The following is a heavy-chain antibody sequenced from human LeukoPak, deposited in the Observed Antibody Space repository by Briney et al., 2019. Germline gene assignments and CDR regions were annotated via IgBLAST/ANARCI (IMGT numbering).Heavy chain of an antibody. Sequence: PSETLSLTCAVYGGSFSGYYWSWIRQPPGKGLEWIGEINHSGSTNYNPSLKSRVAISVDKSKNQFSLNLNSVTTADTAVYYCARAGQGYCTSTSCYLSLDYWGQGTLVTVSS. CDR1: GGSFSGYY. D-gene: IGHD2-2*01. V-gene: IGHV4-34*01. CDR3: ARAGQGYCTSTSCYLSLDY. J-gene: IGHJ4*02. CDR2: INHSGST.